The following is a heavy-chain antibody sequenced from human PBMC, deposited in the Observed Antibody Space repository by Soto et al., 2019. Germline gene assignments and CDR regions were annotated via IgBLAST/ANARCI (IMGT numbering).Heavy chain of an antibody. Sequence: SETLSFTCTVSGGSVSSGSYYWSWIRQPPGKGLEWIGYIYYSGSTNYNPSLKSRVTISVDTSKNTLYLQMNSLRAEDTAVYYCARGDFDWSLAYGMDVWGQGTTVTVS. CDR3: ARGDFDWSLAYGMDV. V-gene: IGHV4-61*01. D-gene: IGHD3-9*01. CDR2: IYYSGST. CDR1: GGSVSSGSYY. J-gene: IGHJ6*02.